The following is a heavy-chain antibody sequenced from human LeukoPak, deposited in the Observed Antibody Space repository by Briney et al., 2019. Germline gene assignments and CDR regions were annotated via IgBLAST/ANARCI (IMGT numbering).Heavy chain of an antibody. J-gene: IGHJ4*02. CDR1: GYTFTSYD. Sequence: ASVKVSCKASGYTFTSYDINWVRQATGQGLEWMGWMNPNSGSTGYAQKFQGRVTITRNTSISTAYMELSGLSSEDTAVYYCARGRSTGYRYYFEYWGQGTLVTVSS. CDR2: MNPNSGST. V-gene: IGHV1-8*03. D-gene: IGHD5-12*01. CDR3: ARGRSTGYRYYFEY.